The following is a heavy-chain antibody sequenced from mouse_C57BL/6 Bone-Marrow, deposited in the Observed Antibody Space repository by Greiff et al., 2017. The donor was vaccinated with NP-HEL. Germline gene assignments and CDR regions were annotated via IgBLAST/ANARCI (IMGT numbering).Heavy chain of an antibody. Sequence: EVKLQESGPVLVKPGASVKMSCKASGYTFTDYYMNWVKQSHGKSLEWIGVLNPYNGGTSYNPKFKGKATLTVDKSSSTAYMELNSLTSEDSAVYYCARWAMDYWGQGTSVTVSS. V-gene: IGHV1-19*01. CDR3: ARWAMDY. CDR1: GYTFTDYY. J-gene: IGHJ4*01. CDR2: LNPYNGGT.